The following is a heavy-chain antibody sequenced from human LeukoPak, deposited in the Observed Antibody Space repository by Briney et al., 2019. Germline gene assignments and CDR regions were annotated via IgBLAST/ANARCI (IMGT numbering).Heavy chain of an antibody. CDR3: AKDRCSSTSCYSIYYYYGMDV. V-gene: IGHV3-23*01. D-gene: IGHD2-2*02. J-gene: IGHJ6*04. CDR2: ISGSGGST. CDR1: GFTFDDYA. Sequence: GGSLRLSCAASGFTFDDYAMHWVRQAPGKGLEWVSAISGSGGSTYYADSVKGRFTISRDNSKNTLYLQMNSLRAEDTAVYYCAKDRCSSTSCYSIYYYYGMDVWGKGTTVTVSS.